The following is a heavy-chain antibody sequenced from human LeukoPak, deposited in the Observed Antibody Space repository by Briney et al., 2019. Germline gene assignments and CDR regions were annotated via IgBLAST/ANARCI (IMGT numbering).Heavy chain of an antibody. V-gene: IGHV4-59*01. J-gene: IGHJ4*02. Sequence: PSETLSLTCTVSGVSISGYYWSWIRQPPGKGLEWIGYIYYSGSTNYNPSLKGRVTISVDTSKNQFSLKLSSVSAADTAVYYCARDGGATAYFDYWGQGTLVTVSS. CDR1: GVSISGYY. D-gene: IGHD1-26*01. CDR3: ARDGGATAYFDY. CDR2: IYYSGST.